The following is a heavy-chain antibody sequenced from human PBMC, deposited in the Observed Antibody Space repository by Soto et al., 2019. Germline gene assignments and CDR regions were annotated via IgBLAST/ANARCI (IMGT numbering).Heavy chain of an antibody. V-gene: IGHV4-31*03. D-gene: IGHD4-17*01. J-gene: IGHJ6*03. CDR2: IYYSGST. CDR3: AREPAGYGDYHPYTYYYYYMDV. Sequence: PSETLSLTCTVSGGSISSGGYYWSWIRQHPGKGLEWIGYIYYSGSTYYNPSLKSRVTISVDTSKNQFSLKLSSVTAADTAVYYCAREPAGYGDYHPYTYYYYYMDVWGKGTTVTVSS. CDR1: GGSISSGGYY.